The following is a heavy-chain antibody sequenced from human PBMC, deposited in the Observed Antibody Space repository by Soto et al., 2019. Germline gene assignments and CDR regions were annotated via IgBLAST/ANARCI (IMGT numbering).Heavy chain of an antibody. Sequence: QVQLVESGGGVVQPGRSLRLSCAASGFTFSSYAMHWVRQAPGKGLEWVAVISYDGSNKYYADSVKGRFTISRDKSKNTLYLQMNSLGAEDTAVYYCARDVDTAMVLDYLGQGTLVNVSS. CDR3: ARDVDTAMVLDY. CDR1: GFTFSSYA. V-gene: IGHV3-30-3*01. CDR2: ISYDGSNK. D-gene: IGHD5-18*01. J-gene: IGHJ4*02.